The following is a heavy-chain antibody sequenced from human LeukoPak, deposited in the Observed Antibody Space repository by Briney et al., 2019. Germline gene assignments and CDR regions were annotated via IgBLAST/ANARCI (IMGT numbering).Heavy chain of an antibody. Sequence: SVKVSCKASGGTFSSYAISWVRQAPGQGPEWMGGIIPIFGTANYAQKFQGRVTITADESTSTAYMELGSLRSEDTAVYYCARVRVVYWRPGHFDYWGQGTLVTVSS. CDR1: GGTFSSYA. D-gene: IGHD2-8*02. CDR3: ARVRVVYWRPGHFDY. J-gene: IGHJ4*02. V-gene: IGHV1-69*13. CDR2: IIPIFGTA.